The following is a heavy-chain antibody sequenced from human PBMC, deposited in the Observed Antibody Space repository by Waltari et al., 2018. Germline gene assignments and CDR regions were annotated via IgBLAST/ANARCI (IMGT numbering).Heavy chain of an antibody. V-gene: IGHV3-74*01. D-gene: IGHD2-21*01. CDR3: ARDTPGDGIDY. CDR1: GVTFRHYW. J-gene: IGHJ4*02. Sequence: EVQLVESGGGLVQPGGSLRLSCAASGVTFRHYWMHRVRQVPGKGLLWVSHVNSAGTGSSYADSVKGRFTISRDNARNILYLQMNSLTVEDTAVYYCARDTPGDGIDYWGQGTLVTVSP. CDR2: VNSAGTGS.